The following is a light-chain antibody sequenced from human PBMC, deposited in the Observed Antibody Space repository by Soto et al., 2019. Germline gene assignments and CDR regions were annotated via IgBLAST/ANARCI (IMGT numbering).Light chain of an antibody. V-gene: IGLV2-14*01. J-gene: IGLJ1*01. CDR3: ISYTGKSASYV. CDR1: STDVGAYNY. CDR2: EVT. Sequence: QSVLAQPASVSGSPGQSITISCTGTSTDVGAYNYVAWYQQHPGKAPKLIIYEVTNRPSGVSYRFSASKSGNTASLTISGLHSEDEADYYCISYTGKSASYVFGNATKLTV.